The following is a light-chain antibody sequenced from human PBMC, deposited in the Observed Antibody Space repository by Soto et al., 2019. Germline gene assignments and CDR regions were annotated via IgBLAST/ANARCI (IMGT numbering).Light chain of an antibody. CDR1: QTISTW. Sequence: IQMTQSPSTLSASVGDRVTFTCRASQTISTWLAWYQQKPGEAPKLLIYKASTLEVGVPSRFSASGSGTEFTLTINTLQPADFATYYCQQYNSYSWTFGQGTKVEIK. V-gene: IGKV1-5*03. CDR3: QQYNSYSWT. J-gene: IGKJ1*01. CDR2: KAS.